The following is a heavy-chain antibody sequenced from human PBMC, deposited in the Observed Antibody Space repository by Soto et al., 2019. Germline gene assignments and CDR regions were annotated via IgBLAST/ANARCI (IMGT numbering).Heavy chain of an antibody. V-gene: IGHV4-59*08. CDR1: GGSIRHYY. J-gene: IGHJ1*01. D-gene: IGHD4-17*01. CDR2: IYYSGST. Sequence: SETLSLTCAVSGGSIRHYYWSWIRQPPGKGLEWIVYIYYSGSTNYNPPLKSRVTISVDTSKNQFSLKLRSVTAAYTAVYYCPATTWEEYFQHWGQGTVVT. CDR3: PATTWEEYFQH.